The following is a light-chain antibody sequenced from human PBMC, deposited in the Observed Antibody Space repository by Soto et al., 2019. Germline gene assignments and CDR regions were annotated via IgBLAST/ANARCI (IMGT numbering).Light chain of an antibody. CDR3: QQYNTFLS. CDR2: EAS. CDR1: HSLIKW. J-gene: IGKJ4*01. V-gene: IGKV1-5*03. Sequence: DIQMTQSPTTLSASVGDRVTITCRASHSLIKWLAWYQQKPGQAPKLLIYEASTLQSGVPSSFRGSRLGTEFNLTTSTLQPHDPATYSCQQYNTFLSFPGRT.